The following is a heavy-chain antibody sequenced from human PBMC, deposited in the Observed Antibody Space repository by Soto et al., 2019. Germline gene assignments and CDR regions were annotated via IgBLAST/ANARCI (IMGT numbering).Heavy chain of an antibody. CDR3: ARDLRSGWYRSYFDY. D-gene: IGHD6-19*01. CDR1: GGSISSSSW. V-gene: IGHV4-4*02. CDR2: IYHSGST. Sequence: SETLSLTCAVSGGSISSSSWWSWVRQPPGKGLEWIGEIYHSGSTNYNPSLKSRVTISVDKSKNQFSLKLTSVTAADTAVYYCARDLRSGWYRSYFDYWGQGTLVTVSS. J-gene: IGHJ4*02.